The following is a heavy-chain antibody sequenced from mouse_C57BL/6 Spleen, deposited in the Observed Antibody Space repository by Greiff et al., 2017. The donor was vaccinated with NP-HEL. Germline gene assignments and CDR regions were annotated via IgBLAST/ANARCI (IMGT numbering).Heavy chain of an antibody. V-gene: IGHV1-42*01. CDR2: INPSTGGT. CDR3: ARAGGYFDV. Sequence: DVKLQESGPELVKPGASVKISCKASGYSFTGYYMNWVKQSPEKSLEWIGEINPSTGGTTYNQKFKAKATLTVDKSSSTAYMQLKSLTSEDSAVYYCARAGGYFDVWGTGTTVTVSS. CDR1: GYSFTGYY. J-gene: IGHJ1*03.